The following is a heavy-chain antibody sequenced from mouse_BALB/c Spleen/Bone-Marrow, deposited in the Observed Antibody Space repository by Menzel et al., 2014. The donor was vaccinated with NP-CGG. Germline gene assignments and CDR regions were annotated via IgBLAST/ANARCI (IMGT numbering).Heavy chain of an antibody. CDR1: GCTFSDYG. D-gene: IGHD2-10*01. Sequence: EVQRVESGGKLVKSGGCLKLSCAASGCTFSDYGMSWNRQTPEKRLAGVATISGGGGFTFYGDSVKGRFNISRDNAKNNLYQQLSNLRAENTALYYCARHAYYEQTEVSFVNWGQGILVTVSA. CDR3: ARHAYYEQTEVSFVN. CDR2: ISGGGGFT. J-gene: IGHJ3*01. V-gene: IGHV5-9-2*01.